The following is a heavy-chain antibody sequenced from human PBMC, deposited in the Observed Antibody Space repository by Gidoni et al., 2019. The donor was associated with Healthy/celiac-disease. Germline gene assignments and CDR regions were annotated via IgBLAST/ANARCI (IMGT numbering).Heavy chain of an antibody. CDR2: INHSGST. V-gene: IGHV4-34*01. CDR1: GGSCRGYY. Sequence: QVQLQQWGAGLWKPSETLTLTCAGYGGSCRGYYWSWNRQPPGKGLEWIGEINHSGSTNYNPSLKSRVTISVDTSKIQFSLKLSSVTAADTAVYYCARGRDQCCSSTSCYMNGLSLDYWGQGTLVTVSS. D-gene: IGHD2-2*01. J-gene: IGHJ4*02. CDR3: ARGRDQCCSSTSCYMNGLSLDY.